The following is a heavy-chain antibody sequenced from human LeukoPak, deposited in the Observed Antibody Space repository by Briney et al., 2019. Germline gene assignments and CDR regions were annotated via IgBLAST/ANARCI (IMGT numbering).Heavy chain of an antibody. J-gene: IGHJ4*02. V-gene: IGHV3-23*01. D-gene: IGHD2-15*01. CDR1: GFTFSSYA. CDR3: ASHCSGGSCYF. CDR2: ISGSGSST. Sequence: GSLRLSCAASGFTFSSYAMSWVRQAPGRGLEWVSAISGSGSSTYYANSVKGRFTISRDNSKNTLYLQVNSLRAEDTAVYYCASHCSGGSCYFWGQGTLVSVSS.